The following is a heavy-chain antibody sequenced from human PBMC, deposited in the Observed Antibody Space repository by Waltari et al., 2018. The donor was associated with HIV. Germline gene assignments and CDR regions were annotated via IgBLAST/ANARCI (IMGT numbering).Heavy chain of an antibody. CDR3: ARVGGNRRVDY. CDR2: IYYSGST. CDR1: GGSISSYY. V-gene: IGHV4-59*01. D-gene: IGHD2-15*01. Sequence: QVQLQESGPGLVKPSETLSLTCTVSGGSISSYYWSWIRQPPGKGLEWIGYIYYSGSTNYNPSLKSRVTISVDTSKNQFSLKLSSVTAADTAVYYCARVGGNRRVDYWGQGTLVTVSS. J-gene: IGHJ4*02.